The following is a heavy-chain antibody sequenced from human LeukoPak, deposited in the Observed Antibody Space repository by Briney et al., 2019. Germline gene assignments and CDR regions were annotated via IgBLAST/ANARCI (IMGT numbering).Heavy chain of an antibody. D-gene: IGHD2-2*01. Sequence: SETLSLTCTVSGGSISSYYWSWIRQPPGKGLEWIGYIYYSGSTNYNPSLKSRVTISVDTSKNQLSLKLSSVTAADTAVYYCARREVCSSTSCYVGWFDPWGQGTLVTVSS. J-gene: IGHJ5*02. CDR3: ARREVCSSTSCYVGWFDP. V-gene: IGHV4-59*01. CDR2: IYYSGST. CDR1: GGSISSYY.